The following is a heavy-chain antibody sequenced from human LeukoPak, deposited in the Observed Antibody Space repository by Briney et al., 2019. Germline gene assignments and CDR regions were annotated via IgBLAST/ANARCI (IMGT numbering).Heavy chain of an antibody. V-gene: IGHV1-2*02. CDR3: ATGLFRFDP. CDR1: GYSFTDYY. J-gene: IGHJ5*02. Sequence: GASVKVSCKASGYSFTDYYINWVRQAPGQGLEWMGWINPNSGGTNYAQKFQGRVTMTRDTSISTAYMELSRLRSDDTAVYYCATGLFRFDPWGQGTLVTVSS. CDR2: INPNSGGT. D-gene: IGHD3-22*01.